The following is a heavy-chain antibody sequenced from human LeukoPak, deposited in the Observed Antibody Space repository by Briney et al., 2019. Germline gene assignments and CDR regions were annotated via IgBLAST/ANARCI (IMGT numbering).Heavy chain of an antibody. D-gene: IGHD5/OR15-5a*01. CDR3: ARVRDVYGQFDY. J-gene: IGHJ4*02. Sequence: VGSLRLSCAASGFTFSSHAMSWIRQAPGKGLEWVSAISDTGVSTYYADSVKGRFTISRDNPKNTLYLQMDSLRAEDTAVYYCARVRDVYGQFDYWGQGTLVTVSS. CDR2: ISDTGVST. CDR1: GFTFSSHA. V-gene: IGHV3-23*01.